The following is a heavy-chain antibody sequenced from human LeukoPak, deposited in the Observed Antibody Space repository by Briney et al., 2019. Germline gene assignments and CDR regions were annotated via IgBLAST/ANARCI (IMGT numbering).Heavy chain of an antibody. D-gene: IGHD1-26*01. CDR2: TRNEANIYTT. J-gene: IGHJ3*02. CDR1: GFIFSDHY. Sequence: PGGSLRLSCAASGFIFSDHYMDWVRQAPGKGLEWVGRTRNEANIYTTKYAASVKGRFTISRDDSKNSLYLQMNSLETKDTAVYYCASPVGATTVRAFDIWGQGTMVTVSS. CDR3: ASPVGATTVRAFDI. V-gene: IGHV3-72*01.